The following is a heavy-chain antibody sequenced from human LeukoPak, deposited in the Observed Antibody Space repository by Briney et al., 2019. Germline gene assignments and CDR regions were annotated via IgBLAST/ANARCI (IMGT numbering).Heavy chain of an antibody. D-gene: IGHD2-15*01. Sequence: GGSLRLSCAASGFTVSSNYMSWVRQAPGKGLEWVSVIYSGGSTYYADSVKGRFTISRDNSKNTLYLQMNSLRAEDTAVYYCAKGIIPSAYSYIDFWGQGTLVTVSS. J-gene: IGHJ4*02. CDR2: IYSGGST. CDR1: GFTVSSNY. V-gene: IGHV3-66*01. CDR3: AKGIIPSAYSYIDF.